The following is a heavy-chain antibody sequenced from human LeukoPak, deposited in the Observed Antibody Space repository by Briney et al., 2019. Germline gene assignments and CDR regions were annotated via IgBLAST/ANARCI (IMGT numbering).Heavy chain of an antibody. CDR1: GFTFSNAW. CDR2: IKSKTDGGTT. J-gene: IGHJ4*02. Sequence: GGSLRLSCAASGFTFSNAWMSWVRQAPGKGLEWVGRIKSKTDGGTTDYAAPVKGRFTISRDDSKNTLYLQMNSLKTEDTAVYYCMKDTAMVTVDYWGQGTLVTVSS. V-gene: IGHV3-15*01. CDR3: MKDTAMVTVDY. D-gene: IGHD5-18*01.